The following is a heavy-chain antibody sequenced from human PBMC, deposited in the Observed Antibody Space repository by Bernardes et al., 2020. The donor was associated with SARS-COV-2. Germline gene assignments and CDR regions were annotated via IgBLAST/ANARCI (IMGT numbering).Heavy chain of an antibody. D-gene: IGHD3-10*01. Sequence: SETLSLTCTVSGGSISSSSYYWGWIRQPPGKGLEWIGSIYYSGSTYYNPSLKSRVTISVDTSKNQFSLKLSSVTAADTAVYYCAISSRGRGWFDPWGQGTLVTVSS. CDR1: GGSISSSSYY. CDR3: AISSRGRGWFDP. J-gene: IGHJ5*02. V-gene: IGHV4-39*01. CDR2: IYYSGST.